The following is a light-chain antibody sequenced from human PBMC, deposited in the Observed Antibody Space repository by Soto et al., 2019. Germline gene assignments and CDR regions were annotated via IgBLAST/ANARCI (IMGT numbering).Light chain of an antibody. CDR2: GAS. Sequence: EIGLTQSPGTLSLSPGERATLSCRASQSVSSSYLAWYQQKPGQAPRLLISGASSRATGIPDRFSGSGSGTDFTLTISRLEPEDFALYYWQQYGSSPLTFGGGTKVEIK. J-gene: IGKJ4*01. CDR1: QSVSSSY. CDR3: QQYGSSPLT. V-gene: IGKV3-20*01.